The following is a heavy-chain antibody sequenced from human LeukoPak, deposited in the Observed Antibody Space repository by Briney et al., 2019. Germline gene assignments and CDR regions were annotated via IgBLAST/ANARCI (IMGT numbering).Heavy chain of an antibody. CDR2: ISSSGSTI. CDR3: AELGITMIGGV. Sequence: GGSLRLSCAASGFTCSSYEMNWVRQAPGKGLEWVSYISSSGSTIYYADSVKGRFTISRDNAKNSLYLQMNSLRAEDTAVYYCAELGITMIGGVWGKGTTVTISS. D-gene: IGHD3-10*02. J-gene: IGHJ6*04. CDR1: GFTCSSYE. V-gene: IGHV3-48*03.